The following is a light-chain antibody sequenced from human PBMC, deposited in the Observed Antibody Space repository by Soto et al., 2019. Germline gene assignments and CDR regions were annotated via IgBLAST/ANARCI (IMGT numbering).Light chain of an antibody. V-gene: IGLV6-57*01. CDR2: EDN. Sequence: NFMLTQPHSVSASPGKTVTLSCTRSSGSIASKYVQWYQQRPGSSPTTVIYEDNQRPSGVPDRFSGSIDSSSNSASLNISGLKTEDEADYYCQSYDSSNRVVFGGGTKVTVL. CDR1: SGSIASKY. J-gene: IGLJ2*01. CDR3: QSYDSSNRVV.